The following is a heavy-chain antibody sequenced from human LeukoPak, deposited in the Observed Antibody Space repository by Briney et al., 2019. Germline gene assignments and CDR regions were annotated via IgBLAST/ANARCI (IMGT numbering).Heavy chain of an antibody. J-gene: IGHJ3*02. V-gene: IGHV3-21*01. Sequence: GGSLRLSCAASGFTFSSYSMNWVRQAPGKGLEWVSSISSSSSYIYYADSVKGRFTISRDNAKNSLYLQMNSLRAGDTAVYYCARAPTRKPFDIWGQGTMVTVSS. CDR2: ISSSSSYI. CDR3: ARAPTRKPFDI. D-gene: IGHD1-14*01. CDR1: GFTFSSYS.